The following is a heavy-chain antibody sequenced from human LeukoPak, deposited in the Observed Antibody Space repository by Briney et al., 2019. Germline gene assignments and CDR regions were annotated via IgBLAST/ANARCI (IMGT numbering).Heavy chain of an antibody. J-gene: IGHJ6*03. CDR2: IYYTGST. V-gene: IGHV4-59*08. Sequence: SETLSLTCTVSGASISSSYWSWIRQPPGKGLEWIGNIYYTGSTNYNPSLKSRVTISVDMSKNQFSQQLSSVTAAETGAYDYERLGIYPIQGYNYNYHYMDVWAKGTTVTVSS. CDR1: GASISSSY. D-gene: IGHD1-1*01. CDR3: ERLGIYPIQGYNYNYHYMDV.